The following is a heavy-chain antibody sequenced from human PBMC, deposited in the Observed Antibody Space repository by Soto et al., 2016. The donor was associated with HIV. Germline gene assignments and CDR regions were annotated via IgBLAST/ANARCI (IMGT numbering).Heavy chain of an antibody. Sequence: QVQLVQSGAEVKKPGASVKVSCKASGYTFTAYYMHWVRQAPGQGLEWMGWINPKSGVTNYPQKFQGRVTMTRDTSISTAYMELSRLRSDDTAVYYCARDRDSSGWDGFDYWGQGTLVTVSS. CDR1: GYTFTAYY. CDR2: INPKSGVT. D-gene: IGHD6-19*01. J-gene: IGHJ4*02. CDR3: ARDRDSSGWDGFDY. V-gene: IGHV1-2*02.